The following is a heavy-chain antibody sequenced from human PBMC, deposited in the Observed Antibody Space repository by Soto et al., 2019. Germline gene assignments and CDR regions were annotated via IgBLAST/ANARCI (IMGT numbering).Heavy chain of an antibody. CDR1: GFTLYNYG. J-gene: IGHJ4*02. CDR2: ISRDGSNI. V-gene: IGHV3-48*02. Sequence: EVQLVESGGGLVQPGGSLRLSCAASGFTLYNYGINWVRQAPGKGLEWVSFISRDGSNIKYADSVKGRFTISRDQAKNSLYLQMISLRDDDTAVYFCARDWGVYRYETGAYIPHLDCWGRGTLVTVSS. CDR3: ARDWGVYRYETGAYIPHLDC. D-gene: IGHD3-16*02.